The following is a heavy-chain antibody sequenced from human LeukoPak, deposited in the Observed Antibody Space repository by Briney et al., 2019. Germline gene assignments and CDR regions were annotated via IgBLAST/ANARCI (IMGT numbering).Heavy chain of an antibody. V-gene: IGHV3-33*01. D-gene: IGHD1-14*01. CDR2: ILYDGNTK. CDR3: ARDHRPEIQYYYMDV. CDR1: GFSLSNYG. Sequence: GGSLRLSCAASGFSLSNYGMHWVRQAPGKGLEWVAAILYDGNTKHYADSVKGRFTISRDISKNTFYMQMNSLTAEDTAVYYCARDHRPEIQYYYMDVWGKGTTVAVS. J-gene: IGHJ6*03.